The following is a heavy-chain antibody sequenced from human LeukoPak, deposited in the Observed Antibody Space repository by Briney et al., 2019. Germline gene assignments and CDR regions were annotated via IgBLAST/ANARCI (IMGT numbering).Heavy chain of an antibody. Sequence: GGSLRLSCAASGFTFSSHWMHWVRQAPGKGLVWVSRINSDGSSTSYADSVKGRFTISRDNAKNTLYLQMSSLRAEDTAVYYCARRVVVPAAPYYFDYWGQGTLVTVSS. CDR1: GFTFSSHW. CDR2: INSDGSST. V-gene: IGHV3-74*01. D-gene: IGHD2-2*01. J-gene: IGHJ4*02. CDR3: ARRVVVPAAPYYFDY.